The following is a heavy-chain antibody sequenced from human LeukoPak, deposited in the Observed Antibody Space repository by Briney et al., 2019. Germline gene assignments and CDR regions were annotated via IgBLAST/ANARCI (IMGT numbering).Heavy chain of an antibody. D-gene: IGHD6-19*01. CDR3: ARDDVAGTDY. CDR2: IYHSGST. V-gene: IGHV4-38-2*02. CDR1: GYSISSGYY. J-gene: IGHJ4*02. Sequence: SETLSLTCTVSGYSISSGYYWGWIRQPPGKGLEWIGSIYHSGSTYYNPSLKSRVTISVDTSKNQFSLKLSSVTAADTAVYYCARDDVAGTDYWGQGTLVTVSS.